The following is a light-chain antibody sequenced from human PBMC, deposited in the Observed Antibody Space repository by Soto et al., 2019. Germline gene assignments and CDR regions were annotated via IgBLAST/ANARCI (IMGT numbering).Light chain of an antibody. Sequence: EIVMTQSPATLPVSPEDRATLSCRASQSVSSNLAWYQQKPGQAPRFLIYGASTRATGIPARFSGSGSGTEFTLTISSLQSEDFAVYYCQQYDNWPLTFGGGTKVDIK. CDR2: GAS. V-gene: IGKV3-15*01. CDR1: QSVSSN. J-gene: IGKJ4*01. CDR3: QQYDNWPLT.